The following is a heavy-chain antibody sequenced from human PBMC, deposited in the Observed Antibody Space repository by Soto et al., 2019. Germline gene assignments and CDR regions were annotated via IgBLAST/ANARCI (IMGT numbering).Heavy chain of an antibody. CDR2: IWYDGSNK. CDR1: GFTFRSYG. J-gene: IGHJ3*02. D-gene: IGHD6-19*01. V-gene: IGHV3-33*01. CDR3: ARDRVAVADNAFDI. Sequence: GGSQRLSCTASGFTFRSYGMHWVRQAPGKGLEWVAVIWYDGSNKYYADSVKGRFTISRDNSKNTLYLQMNSLRAEDTAVYYCARDRVAVADNAFDIWGQGTMVTVSS.